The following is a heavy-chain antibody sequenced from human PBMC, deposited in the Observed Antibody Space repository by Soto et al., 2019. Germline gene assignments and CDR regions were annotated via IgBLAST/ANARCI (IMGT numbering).Heavy chain of an antibody. Sequence: GGSLRLSCAASGFTFRSFTMNWVRQAPGKGLAWVSTISSNSAYIYYTDALRGRFTISRDNAKNSLHLQMNSLRAEDTAVYYCTRDASRDSSARGWFDPWGPGTLVTVSS. V-gene: IGHV3-21*01. CDR1: GFTFRSFT. CDR3: TRDASRDSSARGWFDP. CDR2: ISSNSAYI. D-gene: IGHD6-13*01. J-gene: IGHJ5*02.